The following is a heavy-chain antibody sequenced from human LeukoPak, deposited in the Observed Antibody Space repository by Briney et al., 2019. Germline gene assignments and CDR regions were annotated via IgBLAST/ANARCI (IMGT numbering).Heavy chain of an antibody. CDR2: ISAGNGNT. D-gene: IGHD4-17*01. V-gene: IGHV1-3*01. CDR1: GYTFTSYA. CDR3: ARDTGDYVSQFDP. Sequence: GASVKVSCKASGYTFTSYAMHWVRQAPGQRLEWMGWISAGNGNTKYSQKFQGRVTITRDTSASTAYMELSSLRSEDTAVYYCARDTGDYVSQFDPWGQGTLVTVSS. J-gene: IGHJ5*02.